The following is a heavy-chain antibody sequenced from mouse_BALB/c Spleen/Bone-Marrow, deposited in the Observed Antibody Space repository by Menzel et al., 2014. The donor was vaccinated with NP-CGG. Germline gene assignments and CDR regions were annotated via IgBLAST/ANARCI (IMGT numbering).Heavy chain of an antibody. CDR1: GYALSSYW. Sequence: LQESGAELVRPGSSVKISCKASGYALSSYWMSWVKQRPGQGLEWIGQIYPGDGDTNYNGKFKGKATLTADKSSSTAYMQLSSLTSEDSAVYFCARWLPAMDYWGQGTSVTVSS. CDR2: IYPGDGDT. V-gene: IGHV1-80*01. J-gene: IGHJ4*01. D-gene: IGHD2-2*01. CDR3: ARWLPAMDY.